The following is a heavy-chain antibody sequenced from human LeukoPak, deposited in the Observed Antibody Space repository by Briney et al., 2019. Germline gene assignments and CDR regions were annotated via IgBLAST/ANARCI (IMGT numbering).Heavy chain of an antibody. Sequence: EGSLRLSCTASGFTFTSYAMTWVRQAPGQGLEWVSVISDSGGRIYYADSVKGRFTISRDNSKNTLYLHMNSLRAEDTAVYYCAKVLIWTYGSGNYYKGAFDIWGQGTMVTVFS. CDR1: GFTFTSYA. CDR3: AKVLIWTYGSGNYYKGAFDI. J-gene: IGHJ3*02. D-gene: IGHD3-10*01. CDR2: ISDSGGRI. V-gene: IGHV3-23*01.